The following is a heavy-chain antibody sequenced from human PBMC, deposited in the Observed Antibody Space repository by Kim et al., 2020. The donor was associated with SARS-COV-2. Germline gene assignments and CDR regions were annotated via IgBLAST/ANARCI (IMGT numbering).Heavy chain of an antibody. CDR2: IYYLGST. CDR1: SGSINAFY. J-gene: IGHJ5*02. Sequence: SETLSLTCTVSSGSINAFYWSWIRQPPGKGLEWIGNIYYLGSTKYNPSLEGRVTISVDTSSNQFSLKLRSVTAADTAMYYCARGMIAINPWGQETLVTVS. D-gene: IGHD3-22*01. V-gene: IGHV4-59*01. CDR3: ARGMIAINP.